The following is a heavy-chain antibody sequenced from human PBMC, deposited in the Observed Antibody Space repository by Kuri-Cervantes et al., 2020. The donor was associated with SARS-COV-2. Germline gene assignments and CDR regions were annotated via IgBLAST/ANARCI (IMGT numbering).Heavy chain of an antibody. CDR1: GVSFSGYY. V-gene: IGHV4-34*01. J-gene: IGHJ6*02. D-gene: IGHD2-21*01. CDR3: VRWGGLGGRGTNYYLYAMDV. CDR2: INHSGST. Sequence: SQTLSLTCAVYGVSFSGYYWSWIRQPPGKGLEWIGEINHSGSTNYNPSLKSRVTISVDTSKNQFSLKLSSVTAADTAVYYCVRWGGLGGRGTNYYLYAMDVWGQGTTVTVSS.